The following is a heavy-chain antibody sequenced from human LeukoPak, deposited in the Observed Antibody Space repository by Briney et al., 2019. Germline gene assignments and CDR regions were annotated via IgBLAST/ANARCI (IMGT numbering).Heavy chain of an antibody. CDR3: ARDEGPMGMTTYFDP. CDR1: GGTLSSYA. D-gene: IGHD4-17*01. V-gene: IGHV1-69*13. J-gene: IGHJ5*02. Sequence: SVKVSCKASGGTLSSYAISWVRQAPGQGLEWMGGIIPIFGTANYAQKFQGRVTITADESTSTAYMELSSLRSEDTAVYYCARDEGPMGMTTYFDPWGQGTLVTVSS. CDR2: IIPIFGTA.